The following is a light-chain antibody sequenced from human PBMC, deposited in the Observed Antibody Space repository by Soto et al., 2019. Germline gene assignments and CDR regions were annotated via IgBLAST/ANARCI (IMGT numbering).Light chain of an antibody. V-gene: IGKV3-11*01. CDR3: QQRSIWPIT. Sequence: EIVLTQSPATLSLSPGERATLSCRASQSVSIYLSWYQQKPGQAPRLLIYDASNRATGIPARFSGSGSGTDFTLTISRLEPEDFAVYYCQQRSIWPITFGQGTRLEIK. J-gene: IGKJ5*01. CDR1: QSVSIY. CDR2: DAS.